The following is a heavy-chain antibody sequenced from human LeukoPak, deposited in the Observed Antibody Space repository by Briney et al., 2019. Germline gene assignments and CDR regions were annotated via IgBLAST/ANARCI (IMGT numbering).Heavy chain of an antibody. J-gene: IGHJ4*02. CDR3: AKVGITMVRGVTGDY. D-gene: IGHD3-10*01. Sequence: GGSLRLSCAASGFTFSSYRMNWVRQAPGKGLEWVSSISSSSSYIYYADSVKGRFTISRDNSKNTLYLQMNSLRAEDTAVYYCAKVGITMVRGVTGDYWGQGTLVTVSS. CDR2: ISSSSSYI. CDR1: GFTFSSYR. V-gene: IGHV3-21*01.